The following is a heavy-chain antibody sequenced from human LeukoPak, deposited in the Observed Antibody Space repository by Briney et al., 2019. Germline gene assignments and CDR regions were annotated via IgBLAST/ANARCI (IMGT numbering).Heavy chain of an antibody. Sequence: ASVKVSCKTSGYTFTIHHIQWVRQAPGQGLEWMGWINTNSGGTIYSQKFQGRITMTGDPSITTAYMELSSLRSDDTAVYYCARDYSTSSWDNWGQGTLVTVSS. D-gene: IGHD6-13*01. CDR1: GYTFTIHH. CDR2: INTNSGGT. CDR3: ARDYSTSSWDN. V-gene: IGHV1-2*02. J-gene: IGHJ4*02.